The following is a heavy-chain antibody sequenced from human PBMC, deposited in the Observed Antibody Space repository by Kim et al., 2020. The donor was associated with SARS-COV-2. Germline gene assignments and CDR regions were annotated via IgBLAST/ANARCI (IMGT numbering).Heavy chain of an antibody. D-gene: IGHD3-10*01. V-gene: IGHV5-51*01. Sequence: GESLKISCKGSGYSFTSYWIGWVRQMPGKGLEWMGIIYPGDSDTRYSPSFQGQVTISADKSISTAYLQWSSLKASDTAMYYCARPWGYYYGSGSYNNAFDIWGQGTMVTVSS. CDR1: GYSFTSYW. CDR2: IYPGDSDT. J-gene: IGHJ3*02. CDR3: ARPWGYYYGSGSYNNAFDI.